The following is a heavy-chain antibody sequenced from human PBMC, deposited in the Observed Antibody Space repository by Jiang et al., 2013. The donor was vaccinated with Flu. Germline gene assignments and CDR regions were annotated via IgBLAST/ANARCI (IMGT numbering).Heavy chain of an antibody. V-gene: IGHV4-31*03. CDR3: ARDRGSGWSERTYYYYGMDV. D-gene: IGHD6-19*01. Sequence: GLVKPSQTLSLTCTVSGGSISSGGYYWSWIRQHPGKGLEWIGYIYYSGSTYYNPSLKSRVTISVDTSKNQFSLKLSSVTAADTAVYYCARDRGSGWSERTYYYYGMDVWGQGTTVTVSS. CDR2: IYYSGST. J-gene: IGHJ6*02. CDR1: GGSISSGGYY.